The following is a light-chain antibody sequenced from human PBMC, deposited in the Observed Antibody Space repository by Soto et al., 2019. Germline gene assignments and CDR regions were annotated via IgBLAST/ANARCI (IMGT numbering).Light chain of an antibody. CDR2: DAS. CDR3: QPRSNWPLT. J-gene: IGKJ4*01. CDR1: QSVSSY. V-gene: IGKV3-11*01. Sequence: EIVLTQSPATLSLSPGERATLSCRASQSVSSYLAWYQQKPGQAPRLLIYDASNRSTGIPARFSGSGSGTDFTLTIRSLEPADVAVYYCQPRSNWPLTFGGGTQVEIK.